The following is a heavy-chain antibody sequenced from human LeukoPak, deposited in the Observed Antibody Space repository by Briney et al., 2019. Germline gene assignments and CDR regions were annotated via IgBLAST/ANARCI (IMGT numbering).Heavy chain of an antibody. CDR3: ARDFFDYDSSGYFDY. J-gene: IGHJ4*02. CDR2: IWYDGSNK. Sequence: GGSLRLSCAASGFTFSSYGMHWVRQAPGKGLEWVEVIWYDGSNKYYADSVKGRFTISRDNSKNTLYLQMNSLRAEDTAVYYCARDFFDYDSSGYFDYWGQGTLVTVSS. V-gene: IGHV3-33*01. CDR1: GFTFSSYG. D-gene: IGHD3-22*01.